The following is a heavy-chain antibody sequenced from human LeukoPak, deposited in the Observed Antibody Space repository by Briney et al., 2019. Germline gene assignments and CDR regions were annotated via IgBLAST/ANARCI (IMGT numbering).Heavy chain of an antibody. CDR1: GYTFTCYY. V-gene: IGHV1-2*02. CDR2: INPNSGGT. CDR3: ARYCSGGSCYPDDWCDP. D-gene: IGHD2-15*01. Sequence: ASVKVSCKASGYTFTCYYMYWVRQAPGQGLEWMGWINPNSGGTNYAQKFQGRVTMTRDTSISTAYMELRSLRSDDTAVDYCARYCSGGSCYPDDWCDPWGRGTLVTVSS. J-gene: IGHJ5*02.